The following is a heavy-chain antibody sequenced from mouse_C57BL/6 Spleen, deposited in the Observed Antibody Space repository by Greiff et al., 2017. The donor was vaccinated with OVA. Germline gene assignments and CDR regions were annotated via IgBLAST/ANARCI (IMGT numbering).Heavy chain of an antibody. CDR3: ARSTNWDDFDY. J-gene: IGHJ2*01. V-gene: IGHV7-3*01. Sequence: EVQRVESGGGLVQPGGSLSLSCAASGFTFTDYYMSWVRQPPGKALEWLGFIRNKANGYTTEYSASVKGRFTISRDNSQSILYLQMNALRAEDSATYYCARSTNWDDFDYWGQGTTLTVSS. CDR2: IRNKANGYTT. CDR1: GFTFTDYY. D-gene: IGHD4-1*01.